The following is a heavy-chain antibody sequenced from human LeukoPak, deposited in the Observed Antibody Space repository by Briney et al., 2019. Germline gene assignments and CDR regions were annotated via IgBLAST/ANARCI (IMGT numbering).Heavy chain of an antibody. D-gene: IGHD5-24*01. CDR2: IYYSGST. CDR1: GGSISSSSYY. J-gene: IGHJ3*02. Sequence: PSETLSLTCTVSGGSISSSSYYWGWIRQPPGKGLEWIGSIYYSGSTYYNPSLKSRVTISVDTSKNQFSLKLSSVTAADTAVYYCARDLRDGYKAGAFDIWGQGTMVTVSS. CDR3: ARDLRDGYKAGAFDI. V-gene: IGHV4-39*07.